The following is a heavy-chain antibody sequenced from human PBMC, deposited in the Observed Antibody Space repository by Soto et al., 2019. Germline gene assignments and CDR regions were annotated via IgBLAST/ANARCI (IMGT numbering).Heavy chain of an antibody. Sequence: GSLRLSWAASGLSLSSYAMHWVRQAPGKGLEWVAVISYDGSNKYYADSVKGRFTISRDNSKNTLYLQMNSLRAEDTAVYYCARQLWRSYGMDVWGQGTTVTV. J-gene: IGHJ6*02. D-gene: IGHD5-18*01. CDR1: GLSLSSYA. CDR2: ISYDGSNK. V-gene: IGHV3-30-3*01. CDR3: ARQLWRSYGMDV.